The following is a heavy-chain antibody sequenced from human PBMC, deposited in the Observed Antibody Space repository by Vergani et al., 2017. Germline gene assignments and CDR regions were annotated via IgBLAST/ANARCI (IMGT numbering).Heavy chain of an antibody. Sequence: QVQLVQSGAEVKKPGASVKVSCKASGYTFTSYYMHWVRQAPGQGLEWMGIINPSGGSTSYAQKFQGRVTMTRDTSTSTVCMELSSLRSEDTAVYYCARGYQPLLWHDAFDIWGQGTMVTVSS. V-gene: IGHV1-46*01. CDR3: ARGYQPLLWHDAFDI. CDR2: INPSGGST. CDR1: GYTFTSYY. D-gene: IGHD2-2*01. J-gene: IGHJ3*02.